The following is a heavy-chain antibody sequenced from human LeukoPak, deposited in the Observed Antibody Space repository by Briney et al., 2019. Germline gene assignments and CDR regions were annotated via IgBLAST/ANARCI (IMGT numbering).Heavy chain of an antibody. V-gene: IGHV1-46*01. D-gene: IGHD2-2*01. Sequence: ASVKVSYKASGYTFTSYYMHWVRQAPGQGLEWMGIINPSGGSTSYAQKFQGRVTMTRDTSTSTVYMELSSLRSEDTAVYYCARIGDSTSCYGPCAYFDYWGQGTLVTVSS. CDR2: INPSGGST. J-gene: IGHJ4*02. CDR3: ARIGDSTSCYGPCAYFDY. CDR1: GYTFTSYY.